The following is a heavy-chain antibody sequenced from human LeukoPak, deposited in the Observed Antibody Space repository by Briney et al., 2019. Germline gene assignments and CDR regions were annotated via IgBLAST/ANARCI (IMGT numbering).Heavy chain of an antibody. D-gene: IGHD6-13*01. Sequence: ASVKVSCKASGYTFTNFDINWVRQAPGQGLEWMGWISAYNGNTNYAQKLQGRVTMTTDTSTSTAYMELRSLRSDDTAVYYCARDHRLAAAGQGDYWGQGTLVTVSS. CDR1: GYTFTNFD. CDR2: ISAYNGNT. V-gene: IGHV1-18*01. J-gene: IGHJ4*02. CDR3: ARDHRLAAAGQGDY.